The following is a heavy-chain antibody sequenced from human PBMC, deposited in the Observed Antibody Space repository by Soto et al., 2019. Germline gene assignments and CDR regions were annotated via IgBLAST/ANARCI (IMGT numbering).Heavy chain of an antibody. J-gene: IGHJ5*01. D-gene: IGHD2-15*01. CDR3: TRAHEVAWFDS. CDR2: ITNRGTHT. V-gene: IGHV3-21*06. CDR1: GFSFSSYT. Sequence: VGSLRLSCTASGFSFSSYTMNWVRQAPGRGLQWVASITNRGTHTYSADSVKGRFTISRDNDKNSLYLQMNNLRAEDTATYYCTRAHEVAWFDSWGLGTLVTVSS.